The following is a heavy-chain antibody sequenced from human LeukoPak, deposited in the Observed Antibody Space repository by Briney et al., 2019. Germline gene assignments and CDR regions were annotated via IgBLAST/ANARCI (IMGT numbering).Heavy chain of an antibody. Sequence: ASVKVSCKASGFTFSDSAVQWARQARGQRPEWIGWIVIGNGDANYAQKFQERVTITRDMSTSTAYMELSSLRSEDTAVYYCAADPGRQYREFDYWGQGTLVTVSS. V-gene: IGHV1-58*01. CDR2: IVIGNGDA. J-gene: IGHJ4*02. D-gene: IGHD1-1*01. CDR1: GFTFSDSA. CDR3: AADPGRQYREFDY.